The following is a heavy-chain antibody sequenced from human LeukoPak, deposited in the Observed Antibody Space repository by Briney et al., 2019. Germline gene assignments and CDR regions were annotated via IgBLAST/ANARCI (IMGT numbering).Heavy chain of an antibody. CDR2: IYPGDSDT. Sequence: GESLKISCRVSGYNFNTYWIGWVRQMPGKGLEWMGIIYPGDSDTTYSPSFQGQVTIPADKSISTAYLRWSSLKASDTAIYYCARRGYSGYDFDYWGQGTLVTVSS. J-gene: IGHJ4*02. CDR3: ARRGYSGYDFDY. CDR1: GYNFNTYW. D-gene: IGHD5-12*01. V-gene: IGHV5-51*01.